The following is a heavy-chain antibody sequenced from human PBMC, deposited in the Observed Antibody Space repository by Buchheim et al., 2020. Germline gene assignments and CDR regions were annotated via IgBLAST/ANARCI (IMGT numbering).Heavy chain of an antibody. Sequence: EVQLVESGGGLVQPGGSLRLSCAASGFTFSSYWMSWVRQAPGKGLEWVANIKQDGSEKYYVDSVKGRFTISRDNAKNSLYLQMNSLRAEDTAVYYCADTRITMVRGVIWDYWGQGTL. CDR2: IKQDGSEK. J-gene: IGHJ4*02. D-gene: IGHD3-10*01. V-gene: IGHV3-7*01. CDR1: GFTFSSYW. CDR3: ADTRITMVRGVIWDY.